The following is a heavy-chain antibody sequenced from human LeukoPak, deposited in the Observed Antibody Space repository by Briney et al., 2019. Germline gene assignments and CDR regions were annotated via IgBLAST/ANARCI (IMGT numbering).Heavy chain of an antibody. Sequence: GGSLRLSCAASGFTFSTSGMHWVRQAPGKGLEWVAFIRHDGSDKYYADSVKGRFTISRDNSKNTLYLQMNSLRAEDTAVYYCALVVGARSGFDYWGQGTLVTVSS. V-gene: IGHV3-30*02. CDR2: IRHDGSDK. J-gene: IGHJ4*02. CDR1: GFTFSTSG. CDR3: ALVVGARSGFDY. D-gene: IGHD1-26*01.